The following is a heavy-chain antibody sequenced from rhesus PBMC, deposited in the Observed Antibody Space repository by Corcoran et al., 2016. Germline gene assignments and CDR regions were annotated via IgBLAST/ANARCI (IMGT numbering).Heavy chain of an antibody. CDR2: IYLDDDK. J-gene: IGHJ4*01. V-gene: IGHV2-174*01. CDR3: ARYSSSYYFDY. Sequence: QVTLKESGPALVKPTQTLTLTCTFSGFSISTSGMGVGWIRQPPGKALEWLALIYLDDDKYYSTSQKSRITISKDTSKNQVVRTMTNMDPVDTATYYCARYSSSYYFDYWGQGVLVTVSS. CDR1: GFSISTSGMG. D-gene: IGHD6-43*01.